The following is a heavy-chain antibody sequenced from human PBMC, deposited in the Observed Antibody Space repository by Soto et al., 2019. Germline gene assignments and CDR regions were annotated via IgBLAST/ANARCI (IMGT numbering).Heavy chain of an antibody. CDR3: ARAFNWNDAYLDY. CDR1: GLTVSNNY. CDR2: IYSGGST. V-gene: IGHV3-53*01. D-gene: IGHD1-1*01. Sequence: EVQLVESGGGLIQPGGSLRLSCAASGLTVSNNYMSWVRQAPGKGLEWVSIIYSGGSTYYADSVTGRFTISRDNSKNTRDLQMDSLRAEDTAVYYCARAFNWNDAYLDYWGQGTLVTVSS. J-gene: IGHJ4*02.